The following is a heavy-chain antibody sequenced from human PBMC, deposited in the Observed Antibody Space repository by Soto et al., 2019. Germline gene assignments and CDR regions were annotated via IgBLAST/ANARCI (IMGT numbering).Heavy chain of an antibody. Sequence: GGSLRLSCAASGFTFSTYWMHWVRQAPGKGLVWVSRLDNDGTNTRYADSVRGRFTVSRDNGKNTVYLQMDSLRAEDTAVYYCARDGGTYFDYWGQGTLVTVSS. D-gene: IGHD3-16*01. J-gene: IGHJ4*02. CDR2: LDNDGTNT. V-gene: IGHV3-74*01. CDR1: GFTFSTYW. CDR3: ARDGGTYFDY.